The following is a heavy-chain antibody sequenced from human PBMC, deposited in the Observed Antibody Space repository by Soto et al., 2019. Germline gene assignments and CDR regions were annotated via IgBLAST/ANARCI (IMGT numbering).Heavy chain of an antibody. CDR2: ISGSGGST. CDR3: AMTLSSSSWYRWFDP. Sequence: PGGSLRLSCAASGFTFSSYGMSWVRQAPGKGLEWVSAISGSGGSTYYADSVKGRFTISRDNSKNTLYLQMNSLRAEDTAVYYCAMTLSSSSWYRWFDPWGQGTLVTVSS. CDR1: GFTFSSYG. D-gene: IGHD6-13*01. V-gene: IGHV3-23*01. J-gene: IGHJ5*02.